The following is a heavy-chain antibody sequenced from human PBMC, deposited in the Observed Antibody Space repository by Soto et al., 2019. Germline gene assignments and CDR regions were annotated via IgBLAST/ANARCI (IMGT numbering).Heavy chain of an antibody. J-gene: IGHJ3*02. CDR3: ATGLRYFDWFDAFDI. CDR2: INPNSGGT. D-gene: IGHD3-9*01. CDR1: GYTFTGYY. Sequence: QVQLVQSGAEVKKPGASVKVSCKASGYTFTGYYMHWVRQAPGQGLEWMGWINPNSGGTNYAQKFRGWVTMTRDTSISTAYMELSRLRSDDTAVYYCATGLRYFDWFDAFDIWGQGTMVTVSS. V-gene: IGHV1-2*04.